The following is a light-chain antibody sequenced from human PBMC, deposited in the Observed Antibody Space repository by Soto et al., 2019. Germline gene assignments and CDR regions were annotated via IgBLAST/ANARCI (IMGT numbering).Light chain of an antibody. CDR1: QGISRW. Sequence: IQVTQSPSSVSASVGYRVSITCRASQGISRWLAWYQQKPGKAPKLLIYTASRLQSGIPSRFSGSGSGTDFTLTNSSLQPEEFANDYCRQTNSFPFTIGPGAKVDIK. V-gene: IGKV1-12*01. CDR3: RQTNSFPFT. J-gene: IGKJ3*01. CDR2: TAS.